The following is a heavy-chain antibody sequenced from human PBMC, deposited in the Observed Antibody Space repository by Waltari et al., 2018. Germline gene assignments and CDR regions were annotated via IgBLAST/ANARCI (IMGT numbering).Heavy chain of an antibody. CDR3: AREATHSYYYFLDV. V-gene: IGHV1-69*04. J-gene: IGHJ6*03. Sequence: HVQLEQSGAEVKKPGSSVKVSCKASGGTFSTYTVTWVRQAPGQGLEWMGSIIPFLGISKYAQSLQARLTITVDQSTNTGYMELNNLRPEDTGVYYCAREATHSYYYFLDVWGKGTTVTVSS. CDR2: IIPFLGIS. CDR1: GGTFSTYT.